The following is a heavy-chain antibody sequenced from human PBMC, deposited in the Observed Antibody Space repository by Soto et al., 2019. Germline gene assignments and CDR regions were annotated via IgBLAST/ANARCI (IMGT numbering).Heavy chain of an antibody. CDR1: GGTFSSYA. J-gene: IGHJ3*02. V-gene: IGHV1-69*13. CDR2: IIPIFGTA. Sequence: GASVKVSCKASGGTFSSYAISWVRQAPGQGLEWMGGIIPIFGTANYAQKFQGRVTITADESTSTAYMELSSLRSEDTAVYYCARFRMKDSSGYFAFDTWGQGTMVTVSS. D-gene: IGHD3-22*01. CDR3: ARFRMKDSSGYFAFDT.